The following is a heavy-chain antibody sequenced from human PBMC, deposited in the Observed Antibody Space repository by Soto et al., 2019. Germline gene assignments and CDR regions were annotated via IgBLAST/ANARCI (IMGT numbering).Heavy chain of an antibody. CDR2: ISAYNGNT. CDR1: VYTFTSYG. D-gene: IGHD5-18*01. V-gene: IGHV1-18*01. CDR3: ARDRDTAMAKEVDY. J-gene: IGHJ4*01. Sequence: ASVKVSCKASVYTFTSYGISWVRQAPGQGLEWMGWISAYNGNTNYAQKLQGRVTMTTDTSTSTAYMELRSLRSDDTAVYYCARDRDTAMAKEVDYWGQGTLVPVSS.